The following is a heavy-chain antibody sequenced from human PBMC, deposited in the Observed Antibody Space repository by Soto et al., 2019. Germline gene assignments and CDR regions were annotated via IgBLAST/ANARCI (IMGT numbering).Heavy chain of an antibody. Sequence: GGSLRLSCAASGFTFSSYDMHWVRQATGKGLEWVSAIGTAGDTYYPGSVKGRFTISRENAKNSLYLQMNSLRAEDTVVYYCAATYYYDSSGPGAFDIWGQGTMVTVSS. CDR2: IGTAGDT. J-gene: IGHJ3*02. V-gene: IGHV3-13*01. CDR3: AATYYYDSSGPGAFDI. CDR1: GFTFSSYD. D-gene: IGHD3-22*01.